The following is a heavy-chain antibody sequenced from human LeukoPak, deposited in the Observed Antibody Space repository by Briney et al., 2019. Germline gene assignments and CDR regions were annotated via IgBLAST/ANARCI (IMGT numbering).Heavy chain of an antibody. CDR2: IYHSGST. D-gene: IGHD6-19*01. CDR1: GGSVSSGGYS. V-gene: IGHV4-30-2*01. Sequence: SEPLSLTCAVSGGSVSSGGYSYSWIRQPPGKGLEWIGYIYHSGSTYYNPSLKSRVTISVDRSKNQFSLKLSSVTAADTAVYYCARDEAVAIFQHWGQGTLVTVSS. CDR3: ARDEAVAIFQH. J-gene: IGHJ1*01.